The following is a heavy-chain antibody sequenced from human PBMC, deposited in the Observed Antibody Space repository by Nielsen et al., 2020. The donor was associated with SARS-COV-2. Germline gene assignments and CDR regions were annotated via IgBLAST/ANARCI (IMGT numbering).Heavy chain of an antibody. Sequence: GESLKISCVASGYTFMSYGVNWVRQAPGKGLEWMALIWYNGKSTYSTDSVKGRFTISRDNSKNTVYLQMNSLRPEDTAVYYCARSSGFYDFDHWGQGALVTVSS. J-gene: IGHJ4*02. CDR1: GYTFMSYG. V-gene: IGHV3-33*01. D-gene: IGHD3-22*01. CDR3: ARSSGFYDFDH. CDR2: IWYNGKST.